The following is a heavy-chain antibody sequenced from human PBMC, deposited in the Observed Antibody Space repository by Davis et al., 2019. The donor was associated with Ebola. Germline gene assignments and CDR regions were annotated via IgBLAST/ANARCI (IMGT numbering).Heavy chain of an antibody. V-gene: IGHV3-53*01. Sequence: GGSLRLSCVASGFRFSSYVMGWVRQAPGKGLEWVSVIYSGGSTYYADSVKGRFTISRDNSKNTLYLQMNSLRAEDTAVYYCARDYGDYYYGMDVWGQGTTVTVSS. CDR1: GFRFSSYV. J-gene: IGHJ6*02. CDR2: IYSGGST. CDR3: ARDYGDYYYGMDV. D-gene: IGHD4-17*01.